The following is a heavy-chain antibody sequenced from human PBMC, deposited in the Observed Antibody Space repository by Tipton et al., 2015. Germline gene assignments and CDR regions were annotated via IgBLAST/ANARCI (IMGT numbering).Heavy chain of an antibody. J-gene: IGHJ4*02. CDR1: GDSVSSNRAA. CDR3: ARSGELPLSY. CDR2: TYYRSKWSK. Sequence: GLVKPSQTLSLTCAISGDSVSSNRAAWHWIRQSPSRGLEWLGRTYYRSKWSKDYAVSVKSRMTITPDSSKNQFSLQLSSVTPEDTAVYYCARSGELPLSYWSQGTLVTVSS. V-gene: IGHV6-1*01. D-gene: IGHD1-26*01.